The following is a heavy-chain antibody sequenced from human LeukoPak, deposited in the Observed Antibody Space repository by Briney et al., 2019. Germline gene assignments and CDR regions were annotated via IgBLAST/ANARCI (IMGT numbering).Heavy chain of an antibody. CDR2: INHSGST. CDR3: ARGLSRYSSSSDY. J-gene: IGHJ4*02. CDR1: GGSISSGGYY. V-gene: IGHV4-31*03. D-gene: IGHD6-6*01. Sequence: SETLSLTCTVSGGSISSGGYYWSWIRQHPGKGLEWIGEINHSGSTNYNPSLKSRVTISVDTSKNQFSLKLSSVTAADTAVYYCARGLSRYSSSSDYWGQGTLVTVSS.